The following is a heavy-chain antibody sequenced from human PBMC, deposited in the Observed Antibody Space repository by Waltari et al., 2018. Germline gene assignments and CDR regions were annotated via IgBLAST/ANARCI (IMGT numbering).Heavy chain of an antibody. J-gene: IGHJ5*02. CDR1: GFTLNNLT. D-gene: IGHD6-19*01. Sequence: EVQLVESGGGLVQPGGSLRLSCAASGFTLNNLTLNWFRQAPGKGLEWISYISSSSTTIYYADAVKGRFTISRDNANNSLYLQMNSLRAEDTAVYYCARGRAGVAVSGKGNWFDPWGQGTLVTVSS. CDR2: ISSSSTTI. CDR3: ARGRAGVAVSGKGNWFDP. V-gene: IGHV3-48*01.